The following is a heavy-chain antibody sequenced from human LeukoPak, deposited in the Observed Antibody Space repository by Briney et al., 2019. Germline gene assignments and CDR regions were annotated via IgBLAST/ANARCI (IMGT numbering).Heavy chain of an antibody. Sequence: PGGSLRLYCAASGFTFCTFDFSWLRQAPGKGLEWVSSITGDDRTYYADSVKGRFTISRDTSSNTLYLQMNSLRAEDTALYYCAKGHYDFRDYWGQGTLVTVSS. CDR2: ITGDDRT. CDR1: GFTFCTFD. D-gene: IGHD3-3*01. J-gene: IGHJ4*02. V-gene: IGHV3-23*01. CDR3: AKGHYDFRDY.